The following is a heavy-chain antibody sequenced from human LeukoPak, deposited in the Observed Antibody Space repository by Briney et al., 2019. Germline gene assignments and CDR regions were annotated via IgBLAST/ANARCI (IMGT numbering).Heavy chain of an antibody. CDR2: ISAYNGNT. Sequence: GASVKVSCKASGYTFTSYGISWVRQAPGQGLEWMGWISAYNGNTNYAQKLQGRVTMTTDTSTSTAYMELRSLRSDDTAVYYCAGDGIENDFWSGYYQNWFDPWGQGTLVTVSS. D-gene: IGHD3-3*01. V-gene: IGHV1-18*01. CDR1: GYTFTSYG. J-gene: IGHJ5*02. CDR3: AGDGIENDFWSGYYQNWFDP.